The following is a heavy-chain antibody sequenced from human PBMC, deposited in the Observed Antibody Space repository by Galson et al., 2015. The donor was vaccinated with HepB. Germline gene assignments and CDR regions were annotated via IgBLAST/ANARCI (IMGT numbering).Heavy chain of an antibody. D-gene: IGHD3-16*01. CDR1: GYTFTSYG. J-gene: IGHJ2*01. CDR3: ARAASITFAGVDYWYLDL. Sequence: QSGAEVTKPGASVKVSCKASGYTFTSYGISWVRQAPGQGLEWMGWLSAYNGNTNYAQKLQGRVTMTTDTSTSTAYMELRSLRSDDTVVYYCARAASITFAGVDYWYLDLWVRGTLVTVS. CDR2: LSAYNGNT. V-gene: IGHV1-18*01.